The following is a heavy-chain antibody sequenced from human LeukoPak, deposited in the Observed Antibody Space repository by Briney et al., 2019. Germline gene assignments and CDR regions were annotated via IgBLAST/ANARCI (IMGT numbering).Heavy chain of an antibody. CDR2: ISSSSSYI. Sequence: GGSLRLSCAASGFTFSSYSMNWVRQAPGKGLEWVSSISSSSSYIYYADSVKGRFTISRDNAKSSLYLQMNSLRAEDTAVYYCASIAAAGTFDPWGQGTLVTVSS. J-gene: IGHJ5*02. V-gene: IGHV3-21*01. D-gene: IGHD6-13*01. CDR3: ASIAAAGTFDP. CDR1: GFTFSSYS.